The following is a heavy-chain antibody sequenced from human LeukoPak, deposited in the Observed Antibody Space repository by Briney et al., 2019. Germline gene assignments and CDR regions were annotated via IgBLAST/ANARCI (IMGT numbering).Heavy chain of an antibody. J-gene: IGHJ6*02. D-gene: IGHD4-17*01. CDR2: IIPLLGTP. CDR1: GGTFTNYA. Sequence: GASVKVSCKAYGGTFTNYAISWVRQAPGQGLEWMGGIIPLLGTPNYAQKFQGRVTITADDSTSTAYMELTSLRSEDTAVYYCAEDSSMVTTRAPYYYYYLDVWGQGTTVTVSS. V-gene: IGHV1-69*01. CDR3: AEDSSMVTTRAPYYYYYLDV.